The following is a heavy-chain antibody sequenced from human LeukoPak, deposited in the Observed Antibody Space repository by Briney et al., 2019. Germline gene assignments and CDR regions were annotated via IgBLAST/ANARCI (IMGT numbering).Heavy chain of an antibody. CDR1: GFTFSSYA. CDR2: ISGSGENT. D-gene: IGHD1-7*01. V-gene: IGHV3-23*01. Sequence: GGSLRLSCAASGFTFSSYALTWLRQAPGKGLAWVSTISGSGENTDYADSVKGRFTISRDNSKNTLCLQMNSLRAEDTAIYYCAKRTSGPIRYFDYWGQGTLATVSS. J-gene: IGHJ4*02. CDR3: AKRTSGPIRYFDY.